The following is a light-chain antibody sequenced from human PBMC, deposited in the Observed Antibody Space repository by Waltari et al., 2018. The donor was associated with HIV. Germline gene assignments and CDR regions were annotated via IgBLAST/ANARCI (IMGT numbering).Light chain of an antibody. J-gene: IGLJ1*01. CDR3: VAWDDSLSGYV. Sequence: QSVLTQPPSASGTLGQSVTISCPGSSSNVGSKPVYWFQQVSGTAPKLLLYRDYQRRSGIPDRFSGSKSGASASLTISGLRSEDEADYYCVAWDDSLSGYVFGTGTKVSVL. CDR2: RDY. CDR1: SSNVGSKP. V-gene: IGLV1-47*01.